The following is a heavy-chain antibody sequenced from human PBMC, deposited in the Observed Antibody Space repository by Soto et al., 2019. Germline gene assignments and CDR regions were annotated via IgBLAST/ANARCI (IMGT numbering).Heavy chain of an antibody. CDR3: ASWRLQGFDP. Sequence: QVQLVESGGGVVQPGRSLRLSCAASGFTFSSYGMHWVRQAPGKGLEWVAVIWYDGSNKYYADSVKGRSTISRDNSKNTLYLQMNSLRAEDTAVYYCASWRLQGFDPWGPGTLVTVSS. D-gene: IGHD4-4*01. V-gene: IGHV3-33*01. CDR1: GFTFSSYG. J-gene: IGHJ5*02. CDR2: IWYDGSNK.